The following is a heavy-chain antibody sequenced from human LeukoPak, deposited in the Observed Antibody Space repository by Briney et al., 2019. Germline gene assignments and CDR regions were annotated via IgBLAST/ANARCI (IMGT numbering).Heavy chain of an antibody. CDR3: AKDIGLLEWLPDY. CDR1: GFTFDDYA. D-gene: IGHD3-3*01. Sequence: QPRGSLRLSCAASGFTFDDYAMHWVRQAPGKGLEWVSGISWNSGSIGYADSVKGRFTISRDNAKNSLYLQMNSLRAEDTALYYCAKDIGLLEWLPDYWGQGTLVTVSS. CDR2: ISWNSGSI. J-gene: IGHJ4*02. V-gene: IGHV3-9*01.